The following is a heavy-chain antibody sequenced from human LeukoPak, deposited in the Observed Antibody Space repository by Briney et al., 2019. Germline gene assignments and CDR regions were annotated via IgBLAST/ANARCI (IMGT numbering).Heavy chain of an antibody. V-gene: IGHV3-74*01. Sequence: GGSLRLSCAASGYTFSTYWMHWVRQGPGKGLVWVSRINEDGSSTSYAESVRGRFTISRDNAKNTLYLQMNSLRAEDTAVYYCTRDTSGARDSWGQGTLVTVSS. D-gene: IGHD4-17*01. CDR3: TRDTSGARDS. CDR2: INEDGSST. J-gene: IGHJ4*02. CDR1: GYTFSTYW.